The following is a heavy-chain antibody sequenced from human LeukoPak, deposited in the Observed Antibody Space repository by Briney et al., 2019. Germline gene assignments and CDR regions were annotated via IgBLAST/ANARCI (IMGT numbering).Heavy chain of an antibody. J-gene: IGHJ3*01. D-gene: IGHD3-10*01. V-gene: IGHV3-33*01. CDR2: IWYDGSNK. CDR3: ARARGSYAFDV. Sequence: GGSLRLSCAASGFTFSSYGMHWVRQAPGKGLEWVAVIWYDGSNKYYADSVKGRFTISRDNSKNTLYLQMNSLRAEDTAVYYCARARGSYAFDVWGQGTMVTVSS. CDR1: GFTFSSYG.